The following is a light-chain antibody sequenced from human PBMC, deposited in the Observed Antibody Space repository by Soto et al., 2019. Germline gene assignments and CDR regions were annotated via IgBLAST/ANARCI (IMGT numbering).Light chain of an antibody. CDR2: AAS. Sequence: DILLTQSPSFLSVSVGDRVTITCRASQGISSYLAWYQQKPGKAPKLLISAASTLQSGVPSRFSGSGSGAEFTLTISSLQPDDFATYYCQQYNSYFTFGPGTKVHIK. CDR1: QGISSY. J-gene: IGKJ3*01. V-gene: IGKV1-9*01. CDR3: QQYNSYFT.